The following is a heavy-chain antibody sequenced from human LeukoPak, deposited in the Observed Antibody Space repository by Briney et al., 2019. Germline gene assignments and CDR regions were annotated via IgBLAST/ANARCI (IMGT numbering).Heavy chain of an antibody. CDR1: GFALSSTA. D-gene: IGHD1-1*01. CDR2: IAISDGKT. J-gene: IGHJ4*02. Sequence: PGGSLRLSCAASGFALSSTAMSWVRQAPGKGLEWVSTIAISDGKTYYADSVKGRFSISRDNSKNTLYLQMNSLRAEDTAVYYCARGTTVLDYWGQGTLVTVSS. CDR3: ARGTTVLDY. V-gene: IGHV3-23*01.